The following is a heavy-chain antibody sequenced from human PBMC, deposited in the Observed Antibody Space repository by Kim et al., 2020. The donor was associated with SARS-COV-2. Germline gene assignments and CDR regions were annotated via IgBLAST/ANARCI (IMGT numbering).Heavy chain of an antibody. CDR3: ARGPRKPDRIFGVVIILGSWFDP. D-gene: IGHD3-3*01. CDR2: MNPNSGNT. Sequence: ASVKVSCKASGYTFTSYDINWVRQATGQGLEWMGWMNPNSGNTGYAQKFQGRVTMTRNTSISTAYMELSSLRSEDTAVYYCARGPRKPDRIFGVVIILGSWFDPWGQGTLVTVSS. V-gene: IGHV1-8*01. J-gene: IGHJ5*02. CDR1: GYTFTSYD.